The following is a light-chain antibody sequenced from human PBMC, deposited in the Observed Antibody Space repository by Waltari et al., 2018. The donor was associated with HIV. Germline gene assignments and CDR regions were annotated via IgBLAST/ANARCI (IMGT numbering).Light chain of an antibody. CDR1: QSVLYSSDNKNY. J-gene: IGKJ1*01. CDR2: WAS. Sequence: DIVLTQSPDSLAVPLGERATIPCQSSQSVLYSSDNKNYLAWFQQKPGQPPKLLFYWASTRESGVPDRFTGSGSGTHFTLTITSMQAEDVAVYFCQQYYSTWTFGQGTKVEIK. CDR3: QQYYSTWT. V-gene: IGKV4-1*01.